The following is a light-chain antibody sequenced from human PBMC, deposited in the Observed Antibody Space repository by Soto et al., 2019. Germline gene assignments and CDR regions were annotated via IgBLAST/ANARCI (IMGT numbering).Light chain of an antibody. CDR1: SSDVGTYNL. Sequence: QSVLTQPASVSGSPGQSITISCTGTSSDVGTYNLVSWHQHHPGKAPKLIIYEVNKRSSGVSNRFSGSKSGSTASLTISRLQAEDEANYYCCSYAGSDTFVFGGGTKVTVL. J-gene: IGLJ2*01. CDR3: CSYAGSDTFV. CDR2: EVN. V-gene: IGLV2-23*02.